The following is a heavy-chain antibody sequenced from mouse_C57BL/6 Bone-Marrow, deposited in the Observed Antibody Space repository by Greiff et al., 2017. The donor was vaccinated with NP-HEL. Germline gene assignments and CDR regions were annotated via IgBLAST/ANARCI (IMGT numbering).Heavy chain of an antibody. CDR1: GFTFSDYG. CDR2: ISSGSSTI. CDR3: ARKYSNYYYYAMDF. Sequence: EVQLVESGGGLVKPGGSLKLSCAASGFTFSDYGMHWVRQAPEKGLEWVAYISSGSSTIYYADTVKGRFAISRDNAKNTLLLQMPSLGSEDTTIYYCARKYSNYYYYAMDFWGQGASVTVSS. J-gene: IGHJ4*01. D-gene: IGHD2-5*01. V-gene: IGHV5-17*01.